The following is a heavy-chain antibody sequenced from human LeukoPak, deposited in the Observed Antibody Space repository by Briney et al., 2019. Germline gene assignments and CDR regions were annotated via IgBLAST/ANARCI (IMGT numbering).Heavy chain of an antibody. J-gene: IGHJ6*03. D-gene: IGHD6-13*01. V-gene: IGHV4-61*02. CDR2: IYTSGST. Sequence: PSETLSLTCTVSGGSISSGSYYWSWIRQPAGKGLEWIGRIYTSGSTNYNPSLKSRVTISVDTSKNQFSLKLSSVTAADTAVYYCARNGIAAAVSYYYMDVWGKGTTVTISS. CDR3: ARNGIAAAVSYYYMDV. CDR1: GGSISSGSYY.